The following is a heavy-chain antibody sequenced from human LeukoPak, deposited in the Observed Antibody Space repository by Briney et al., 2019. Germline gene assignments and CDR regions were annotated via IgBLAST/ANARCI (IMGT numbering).Heavy chain of an antibody. CDR2: IYHSGST. D-gene: IGHD6-19*01. V-gene: IGHV4-38-2*02. CDR3: ARHKYSSGWPPEGAFDI. CDR1: GYSISSGYY. Sequence: SETLSLTCTVSGYSISSGYYWGWIRQPPGKGLEWIGSIYHSGSTYYNPSLRSRVTISVDTSKNQFSLKLSSVTAADTAVYYCARHKYSSGWPPEGAFDIWGQGTMVTVSS. J-gene: IGHJ3*02.